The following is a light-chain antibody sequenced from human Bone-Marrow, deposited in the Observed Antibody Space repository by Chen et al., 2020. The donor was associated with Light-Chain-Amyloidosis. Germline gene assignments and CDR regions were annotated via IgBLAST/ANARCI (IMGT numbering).Light chain of an antibody. CDR3: QQYHDWPPIT. J-gene: IGKJ5*01. Sequence: EIVMTQSPASVTVAPGESGTLSCRASQSVRSNLAWYQQRPGQAPSLLISAASTRASNVPVRFSGSGSGTEVTLTISTLQSEDFAVYYCQQYHDWPPITFGQGTRLEI. CDR2: AAS. V-gene: IGKV3-15*01. CDR1: QSVRSN.